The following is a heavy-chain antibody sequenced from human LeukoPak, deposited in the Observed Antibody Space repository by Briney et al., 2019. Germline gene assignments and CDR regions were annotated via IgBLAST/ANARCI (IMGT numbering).Heavy chain of an antibody. Sequence: SVKVSCKASGGTFSSHAISWVRQAPGQGLEWVGGTIPIFGTTNYAQKFQGRVTITTDESTSTGYMELRSLRSDDTAVYYCARGDSGYDYGFDNWGQGTLVTVSS. CDR2: TIPIFGTT. J-gene: IGHJ4*02. CDR1: GGTFSSHA. CDR3: ARGDSGYDYGFDN. V-gene: IGHV1-69*05. D-gene: IGHD5-12*01.